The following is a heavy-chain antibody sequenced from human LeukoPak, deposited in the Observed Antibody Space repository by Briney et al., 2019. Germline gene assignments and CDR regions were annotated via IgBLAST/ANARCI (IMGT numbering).Heavy chain of an antibody. CDR3: ARDKDYYDSSGLDY. J-gene: IGHJ4*02. D-gene: IGHD3-22*01. CDR2: ISYDGSNK. V-gene: IGHV3-30-3*01. Sequence: PGGALRLSCAASGFTFSSYAMHWVRQAPGKGLEWVAGISYDGSNKYYADSVKGRFTISRDNSKNTLYLQMNSLRAEDTAVYYWARDKDYYDSSGLDYWGQGTLVTVSS. CDR1: GFTFSSYA.